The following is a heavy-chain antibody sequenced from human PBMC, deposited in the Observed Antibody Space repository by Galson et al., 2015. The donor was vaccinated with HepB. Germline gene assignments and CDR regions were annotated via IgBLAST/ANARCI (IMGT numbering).Heavy chain of an antibody. J-gene: IGHJ4*02. V-gene: IGHV1-69*13. D-gene: IGHD2-21*02. CDR1: GGTFSSYA. CDR3: ARSEFRYCGGDCYSFDY. CDR2: IIPIFGTA. Sequence: SVKVSCKASGGTFSSYAISWVRQAPGQGLEWMGGIIPIFGTANYAQKFQGRVTITADESTSTAYMELSSLGSEDTAVYYCARSEFRYCGGDCYSFDYWGQGTLVTVSS.